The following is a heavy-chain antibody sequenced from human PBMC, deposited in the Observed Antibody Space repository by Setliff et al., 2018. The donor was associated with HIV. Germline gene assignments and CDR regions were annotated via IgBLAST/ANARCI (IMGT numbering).Heavy chain of an antibody. V-gene: IGHV4-39*07. Sequence: SETLSLTCNVSGGSISRSGYYWGWIRQSPGKGLEWIGEINFSGSTTYNTSLKSRVTISVDPSKNQLSLQVTSVTAADTAAYYCVGDQRLQGVQPPYWYFDLWGRGTLVTVSS. D-gene: IGHD3-10*01. J-gene: IGHJ2*01. CDR1: GGSISRSGYY. CDR2: INFSGST. CDR3: VGDQRLQGVQPPYWYFDL.